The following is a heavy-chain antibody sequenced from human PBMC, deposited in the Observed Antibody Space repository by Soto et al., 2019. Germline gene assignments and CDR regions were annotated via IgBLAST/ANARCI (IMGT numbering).Heavy chain of an antibody. CDR1: GGTFSSYA. CDR3: ARPYYYDSSGYNDAFDI. CDR2: IIPIFGTA. D-gene: IGHD3-22*01. Sequence: QVQLVQSGAEVKKPGSSVKVSCKASGGTFSSYAISWVRQAPGQGLEWMGGIIPIFGTANYAQKFQGRVTITADESTRTAYMELSSLRSEDTAVYYCARPYYYDSSGYNDAFDIWGQGTMVTVSS. V-gene: IGHV1-69*01. J-gene: IGHJ3*02.